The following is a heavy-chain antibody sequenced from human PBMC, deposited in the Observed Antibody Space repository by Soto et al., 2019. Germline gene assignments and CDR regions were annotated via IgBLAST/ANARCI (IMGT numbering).Heavy chain of an antibody. CDR2: ISNSGGNI. V-gene: IGHV3-23*01. D-gene: IGHD2-15*01. CDR1: GFTFSTYA. Sequence: EGQLLESGGGLVQPGGSLTLSCAASGFTFSTYAMSWVRQAPGKGLEWVSAISNSGGNIYYADSVQDRFTISRDNSLNTLFLQMHSLRIEDTAVYYCAHPRGFGVFDAYDIWGQGTMVTVSS. CDR3: AHPRGFGVFDAYDI. J-gene: IGHJ3*02.